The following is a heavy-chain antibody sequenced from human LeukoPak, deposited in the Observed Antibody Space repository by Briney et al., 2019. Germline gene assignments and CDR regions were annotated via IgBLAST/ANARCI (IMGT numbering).Heavy chain of an antibody. CDR3: ARSRAGSYNYYFDY. Sequence: PSETLSLTCTVSGGSISSYYWSWIRQPPGKGLEWIGSIYYSGSTYYNPSLKSRVTISVDTSKNQFSLKLSSVTAADTAVYYCARSRAGSYNYYFDYWGQGTLVTVSS. J-gene: IGHJ4*02. CDR2: IYYSGST. V-gene: IGHV4-59*12. D-gene: IGHD1-26*01. CDR1: GGSISSYY.